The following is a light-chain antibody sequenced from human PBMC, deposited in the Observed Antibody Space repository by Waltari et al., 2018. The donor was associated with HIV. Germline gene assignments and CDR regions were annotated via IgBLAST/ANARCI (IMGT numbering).Light chain of an antibody. Sequence: QSALTQPRSVSGSPGQSVTISFTGTSSDIGGYNYVSRYHQYPGKAPKLLIYDVSDRPSGFPDRFSGSKSGNTASRTISGLQAEDETDYYCCSYAGSSWVFGGGTKLTVL. CDR3: CSYAGSSWV. CDR2: DVS. V-gene: IGLV2-11*01. J-gene: IGLJ3*02. CDR1: SSDIGGYNY.